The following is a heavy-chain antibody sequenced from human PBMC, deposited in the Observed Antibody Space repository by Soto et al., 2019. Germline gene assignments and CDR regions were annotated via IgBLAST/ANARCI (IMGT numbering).Heavy chain of an antibody. Sequence: SVSVSCKASGGAFSSYTISWVRQAPGQGLEWMGRIIPILGIANYAQKFQGRVTITADKSTSTAYMELSSLRSEDTAVYYCARSYCSSTSCYGNWFDPWGQGTLVTVSS. V-gene: IGHV1-69*02. J-gene: IGHJ5*02. CDR2: IIPILGIA. CDR1: GGAFSSYT. CDR3: ARSYCSSTSCYGNWFDP. D-gene: IGHD2-2*01.